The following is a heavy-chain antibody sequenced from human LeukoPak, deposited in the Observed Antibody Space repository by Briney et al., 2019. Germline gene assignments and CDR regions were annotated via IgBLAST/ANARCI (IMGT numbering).Heavy chain of an antibody. J-gene: IGHJ4*02. Sequence: PSETLSLTCTVSGGSISSYYWSWIRQPPGKGLEGIGYIYYSGSTNYNPSLNSRVTISVDTSKNQFSLKLSSVTAADTAVYYCARAGYGGNSVDYWGQGNLVTVSS. V-gene: IGHV4-59*01. CDR1: GGSISSYY. CDR3: ARAGYGGNSVDY. D-gene: IGHD4-23*01. CDR2: IYYSGST.